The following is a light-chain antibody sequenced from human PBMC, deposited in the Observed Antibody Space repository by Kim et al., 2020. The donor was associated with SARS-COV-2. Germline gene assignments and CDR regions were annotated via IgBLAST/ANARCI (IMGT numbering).Light chain of an antibody. Sequence: PGRTASITSSGYRLGDEYVSWDQQKPGQSPVVVIYQGNQRPSGIPERFSGSNSGNTATLTISGTQAMDEAGYYCQAWDSSTHNYVFGAGTKVTVL. CDR1: RLGDEY. CDR2: QGN. CDR3: QAWDSSTHNYV. V-gene: IGLV3-1*01. J-gene: IGLJ1*01.